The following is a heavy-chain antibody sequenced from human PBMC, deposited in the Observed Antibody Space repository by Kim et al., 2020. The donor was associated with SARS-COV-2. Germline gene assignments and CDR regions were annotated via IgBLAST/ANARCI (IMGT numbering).Heavy chain of an antibody. Sequence: GGSLRLSCAASGFTFSSYAMHWVRQAPGKGLEWVAVISYDGSNKYYADSVKGRFTISRDNSKNTLYLQMNSLRAEDTAVYYCASWGERYYYGMDVWGQGT. D-gene: IGHD3-10*01. CDR1: GFTFSSYA. V-gene: IGHV3-30-3*01. CDR3: ASWGERYYYGMDV. CDR2: ISYDGSNK. J-gene: IGHJ6*02.